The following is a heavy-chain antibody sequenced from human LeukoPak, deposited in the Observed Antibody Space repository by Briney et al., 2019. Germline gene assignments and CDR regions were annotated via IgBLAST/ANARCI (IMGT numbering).Heavy chain of an antibody. CDR3: ARGPYSYDSSGAFDI. V-gene: IGHV4-4*07. Sequence: SETLSLTCTVSGGSISSYYWSWIRQPAGKGLEGIGRIYTSGSTNYNPSLKSRVTMSVDTSKNQFSLKLSSVTAADTAVYFCARGPYSYDSSGAFDIWGQGTMVTVSS. CDR2: IYTSGST. J-gene: IGHJ3*02. D-gene: IGHD3-22*01. CDR1: GGSISSYY.